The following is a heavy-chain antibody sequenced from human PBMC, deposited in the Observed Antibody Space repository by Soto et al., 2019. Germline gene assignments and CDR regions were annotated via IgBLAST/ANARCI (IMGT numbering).Heavy chain of an antibody. J-gene: IGHJ4*02. CDR3: LSTTIAVIM. CDR2: ISYDGSNR. V-gene: IGHV3-30*03. CDR1: GFSFSTYG. D-gene: IGHD3-22*01. Sequence: QVQLVESGGGVVQPGRSLRLSCAASGFSFSTYGMHWVRQAPGKGLEWVAVISYDGSNRYYADSVKGRFTISRDNSRNTLYLQMNSLKVEDTAAYYCLSTTIAVIMWGQGTLVTVSS.